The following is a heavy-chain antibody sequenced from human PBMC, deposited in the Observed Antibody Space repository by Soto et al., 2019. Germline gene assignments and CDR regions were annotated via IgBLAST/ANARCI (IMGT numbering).Heavy chain of an antibody. D-gene: IGHD3-16*02. CDR3: ERAGDYDYIWGIYRADWFDP. J-gene: IGHJ5*02. CDR2: MSGSGSDI. CDR1: GFTFRSYS. Sequence: EVLLVESGGGLVKPGWYLRLSCAASGFTFRSYSINWVRQATGQGLEWVSSMSGSGSDIYYAESVKGQFTISRDNAKNSLYLQMSSRRGEDTDVYYCERAGDYDYIWGIYRADWFDPWGQGTLVSVSS. V-gene: IGHV3-21*06.